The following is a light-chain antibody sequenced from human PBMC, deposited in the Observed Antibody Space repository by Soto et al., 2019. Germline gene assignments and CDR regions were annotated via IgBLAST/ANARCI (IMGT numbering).Light chain of an antibody. V-gene: IGLV6-57*04. CDR2: EDD. J-gene: IGLJ2*01. CDR3: QSYDSAAFVV. CDR1: SGRIASNY. Sequence: NFTLTQPHSVSGSPGKTVTISCTRSSGRIASNYVQWYQQRPGSVPTIVIYEDDQRLSGVPDRFSGSVDSSSNSASLIISGLKSEDEADYYCQSYDSAAFVVFGGGTKVTVL.